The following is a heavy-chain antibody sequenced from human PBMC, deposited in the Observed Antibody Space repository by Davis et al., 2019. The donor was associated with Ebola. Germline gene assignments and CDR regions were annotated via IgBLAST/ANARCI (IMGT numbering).Heavy chain of an antibody. CDR1: GGSFSGYY. D-gene: IGHD3-3*01. V-gene: IGHV4-34*01. CDR2: INHSGST. J-gene: IGHJ4*02. Sequence: SETLSLTCAVYGGSFSGYYWSWIRQPPGKGLEWIGEINHSGSTNYNPSLKSRVTISVDTSKNQFSLKLSSVTAADTAVYYCARHPNYYDFWSGYLDYWGQGTLVTVSS. CDR3: ARHPNYYDFWSGYLDY.